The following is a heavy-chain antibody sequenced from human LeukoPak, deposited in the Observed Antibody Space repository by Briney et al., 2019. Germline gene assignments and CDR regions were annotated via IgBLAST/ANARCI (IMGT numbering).Heavy chain of an antibody. D-gene: IGHD5-24*01. CDR2: INPSGGST. CDR1: GYTFTGYY. V-gene: IGHV1-46*01. J-gene: IGHJ3*02. Sequence: GASVKVSCKASGYTFTGYYMHWVRQAPGQGLEWMGIINPSGGSTSYAQKFQGRVTMTRDMSTSTVYMELSSLRSEDTAVYYCARGKGDGYNHDAFDIWGQGTMVTVSS. CDR3: ARGKGDGYNHDAFDI.